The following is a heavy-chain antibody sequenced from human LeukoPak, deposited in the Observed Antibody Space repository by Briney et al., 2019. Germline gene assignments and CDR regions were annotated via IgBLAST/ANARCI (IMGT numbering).Heavy chain of an antibody. CDR3: ARRDGYCSSTSCYADYYYGMDV. CDR1: GYSFTSYW. V-gene: IGHV5-51*01. J-gene: IGHJ6*02. CDR2: IYPGDSDT. D-gene: IGHD2-2*01. Sequence: KCGESLKISCKGSGYSFTSYWIGWVRQMPGKGLERMGIIYPGDSDTTYSPSFQGQVTISADKSISTAYLQWSSLKASDTAMYYCARRDGYCSSTSCYADYYYGMDVWGQGTTVTVSS.